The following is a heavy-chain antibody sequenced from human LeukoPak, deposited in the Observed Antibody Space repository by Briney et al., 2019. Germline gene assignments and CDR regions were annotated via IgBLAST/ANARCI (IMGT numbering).Heavy chain of an antibody. CDR1: GGSITSSSYY. D-gene: IGHD2-2*02. V-gene: IGHV4-39*01. CDR2: IYYSGST. Sequence: SETLSLTCTVSGGSITSSSYYWGWIRQPPGKGLEWIGSIYYSGSTYYNPSIKSRVTISVDTSKNQFSLKLSSVTAADTAVYYCASLYCSSTSCYRVVWFDPWGQGTLVTVSS. J-gene: IGHJ5*02. CDR3: ASLYCSSTSCYRVVWFDP.